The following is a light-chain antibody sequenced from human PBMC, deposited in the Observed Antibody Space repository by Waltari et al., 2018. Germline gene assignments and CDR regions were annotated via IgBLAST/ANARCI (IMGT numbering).Light chain of an antibody. CDR1: TSNIGQST. Sequence: QSVLTQPPSVSGTPGQTVTISCSGNTSNIGQSTVSWYQQVPGTAPKLLIYKNDERPSGGPGRFSGPKSGTSASLAISGLQSDDDSDYFCATWDVTLNGVVFGGGTRLTVL. J-gene: IGLJ3*02. CDR2: KND. V-gene: IGLV1-44*01. CDR3: ATWDVTLNGVV.